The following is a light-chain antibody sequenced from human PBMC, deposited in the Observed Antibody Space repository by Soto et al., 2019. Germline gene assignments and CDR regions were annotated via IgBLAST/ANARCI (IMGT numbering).Light chain of an antibody. CDR1: QSISSY. V-gene: IGKV1-39*01. J-gene: IGKJ1*01. CDR2: AAS. Sequence: DIQMTQSPSSLSASVGDRVTITCRASQSISSYLNWYQQKPGKAPKLLIYAASTLQGGVPSRFSGSKSGTDFTLTINSLQPEDFATYYCQQTYSSPWTFGQGTKVEIK. CDR3: QQTYSSPWT.